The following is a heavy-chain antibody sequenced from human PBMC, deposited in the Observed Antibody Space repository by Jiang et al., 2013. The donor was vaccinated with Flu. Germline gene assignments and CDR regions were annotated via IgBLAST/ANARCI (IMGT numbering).Heavy chain of an antibody. V-gene: IGHV1-18*04. J-gene: IGHJ3*02. CDR3: ARGGADRASSHAFDI. CDR1: GYTFTTTG. Sequence: QSGAEVKKSGASVKVSCKASGYTFTTTGIIWVRQAPGQGLEWMGWISAYNGNTNYVQKVQGRVTMTTDTSTSTAYMELRSLRSDDTAVYFCARGGADRASSHAFDIWGHGTMVTVSS. CDR2: ISAYNGNT. D-gene: IGHD2-15*01.